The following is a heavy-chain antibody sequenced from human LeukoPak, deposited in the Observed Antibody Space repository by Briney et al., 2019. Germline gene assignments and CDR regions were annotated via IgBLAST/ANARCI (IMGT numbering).Heavy chain of an antibody. D-gene: IGHD3-10*01. CDR3: ARDLVTMVRGVMDENFDY. J-gene: IGHJ4*02. V-gene: IGHV3-7*01. CDR2: IKQDGSEK. CDR1: GFTFSGSA. Sequence: GGSLRLSCAASGFTFSGSAMHWVRQASGKGLEWVANIKQDGSEKYYVDSVKGRFTISRDNAKNPLYLQMNSLRAEDTAVYYCARDLVTMVRGVMDENFDYWGQGTLVTVSS.